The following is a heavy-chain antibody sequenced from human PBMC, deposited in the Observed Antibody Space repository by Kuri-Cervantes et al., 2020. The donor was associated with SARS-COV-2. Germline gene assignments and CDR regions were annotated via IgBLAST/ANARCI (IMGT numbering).Heavy chain of an antibody. D-gene: IGHD2/OR15-2a*01. CDR3: AREGTHLSSYYYMDV. Sequence: GESLKISCTASGFTLSSYSMNWVRQAPGKGLEWVSAISSTSTYINYVDSVKGRFTISRDDAKNSLYLQMSSLRAEDTAVYYCAREGTHLSSYYYMDVWGKGTTVTAP. CDR2: ISSTSTYI. CDR1: GFTLSSYS. J-gene: IGHJ6*03. V-gene: IGHV3-21*01.